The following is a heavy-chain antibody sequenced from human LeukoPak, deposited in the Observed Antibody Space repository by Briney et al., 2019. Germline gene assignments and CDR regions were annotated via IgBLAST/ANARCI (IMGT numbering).Heavy chain of an antibody. J-gene: IGHJ4*02. Sequence: SETLSLTCTVSGGSINSYYWSWIQQPPGKGLEWIGYIYYSGSTSYNPSLKSRVTISVDTSENQFFLKLRSVTAADTAVYYCARAQYSSTSNDYWGQGTLVTVSS. CDR3: ARAQYSSTSNDY. CDR1: GGSINSYY. V-gene: IGHV4-59*01. CDR2: IYYSGST. D-gene: IGHD6-13*01.